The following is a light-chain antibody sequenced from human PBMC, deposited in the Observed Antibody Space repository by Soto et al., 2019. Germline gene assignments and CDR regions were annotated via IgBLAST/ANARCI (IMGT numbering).Light chain of an antibody. Sequence: QSVLTQPPSVSGTLGQRVTISCTGSSSNIGAGYDVQWYQQLPGTAPKLLIHSNTNRPSGVPDRFSASKSGTSASLPITGLQAEDEADYHCQSYDRSLSGVIFGGGTQLTVL. J-gene: IGLJ2*01. V-gene: IGLV1-40*01. CDR2: SNT. CDR1: SSNIGAGYD. CDR3: QSYDRSLSGVI.